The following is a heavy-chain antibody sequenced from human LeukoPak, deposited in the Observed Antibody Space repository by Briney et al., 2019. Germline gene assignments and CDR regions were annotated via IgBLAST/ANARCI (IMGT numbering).Heavy chain of an antibody. CDR1: GFTFSSYA. CDR2: ISDSGNS. J-gene: IGHJ4*02. V-gene: IGHV3-23*01. Sequence: GWALRLSCAASGFTFSSYAMSWVRQAPGKGLEGVSAISDSGNSYHADSVRGGFTISRDSSKNTLFLQMNRLRPEDAAVYYCAKAPMITCRGAYCYPFDYWGQGTLVTVSS. D-gene: IGHD2-21*01. CDR3: AKAPMITCRGAYCYPFDY.